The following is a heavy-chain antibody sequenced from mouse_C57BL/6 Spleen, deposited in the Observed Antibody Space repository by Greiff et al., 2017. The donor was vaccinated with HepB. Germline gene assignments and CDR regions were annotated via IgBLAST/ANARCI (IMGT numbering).Heavy chain of an antibody. CDR1: GYTFTSYW. CDR3: ARNGGGYYVGWFAY. V-gene: IGHV1-50*01. J-gene: IGHJ3*01. Sequence: QVQLQQSGAELVKPGASVKLSCKASGYTFTSYWMQWVKQRPGQGLEWIGEIDPSDSYTNYNQKFKGKATLTVDTSSSTAYMQLSSLTSEDSAVYYCARNGGGYYVGWFAYWGQGTLVTVSA. CDR2: IDPSDSYT. D-gene: IGHD2-3*01.